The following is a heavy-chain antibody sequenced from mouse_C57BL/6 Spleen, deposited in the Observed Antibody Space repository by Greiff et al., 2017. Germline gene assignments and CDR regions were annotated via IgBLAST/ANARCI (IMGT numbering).Heavy chain of an antibody. CDR1: GYTFTSYW. J-gene: IGHJ1*03. D-gene: IGHD1-1*01. CDR3: AGSYGSSNCYFDV. Sequence: QVQLQQPGAELVKPGASVKLSCTASGYTFTSYWMQWVKQRPGQGLEWIGEIDPSDSYTKYNQKFKGKATLTADTSSNTAYMQLSSLTSEDSAVYYCAGSYGSSNCYFDVWGTGTTVTVSS. V-gene: IGHV1-50*01. CDR2: IDPSDSYT.